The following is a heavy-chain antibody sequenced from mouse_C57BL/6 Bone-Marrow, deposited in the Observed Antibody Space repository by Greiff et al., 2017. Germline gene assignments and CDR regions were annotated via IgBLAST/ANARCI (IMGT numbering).Heavy chain of an antibody. CDR1: GYTFTSYD. Sequence: QVQLQQSGPELVKPGASVKLSCKASGYTFTSYDINWVKQRPGQGLEWIGWIYPRDGSTKYNEKFKGKATLTVDTSSSTAYMELHSLTSEDSAVYFCASDYGSSYWYFDFWGTGTTVTVSS. V-gene: IGHV1-85*01. CDR2: IYPRDGST. D-gene: IGHD1-1*01. J-gene: IGHJ1*03. CDR3: ASDYGSSYWYFDF.